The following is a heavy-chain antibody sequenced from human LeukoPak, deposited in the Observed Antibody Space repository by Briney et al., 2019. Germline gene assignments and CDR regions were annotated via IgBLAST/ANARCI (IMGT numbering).Heavy chain of an antibody. V-gene: IGHV4-59*01. J-gene: IGHJ6*02. Sequence: SETLSLTCTVSGGSISSYYWSWIRQPPGKGLEWIGYIYYSGSTNYNPSLKSRVTISVDTSKNQFSLKLNSVTAADTAVYYCARAGIYFGPDYYYYGMDVWGQGTTVTVSS. D-gene: IGHD3/OR15-3a*01. CDR1: GGSISSYY. CDR3: ARAGIYFGPDYYYYGMDV. CDR2: IYYSGST.